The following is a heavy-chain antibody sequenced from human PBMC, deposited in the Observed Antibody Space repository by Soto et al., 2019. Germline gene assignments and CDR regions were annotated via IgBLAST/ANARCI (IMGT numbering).Heavy chain of an antibody. CDR1: GYTFASYA. J-gene: IGHJ4*02. V-gene: IGHV1-18*01. CDR2: ISAYNGNT. Sequence: QVQLVQSGAEVKKPGASVKVSCKASGYTFASYAISWMRQAPGQGLEWMGWISAYNGNTNYAQTLPGTVTITTDPPTRPPYLELRTLRSDATAVYSCATAPPPPPYWRPGTLVTLSS. CDR3: ATAPPPPPY.